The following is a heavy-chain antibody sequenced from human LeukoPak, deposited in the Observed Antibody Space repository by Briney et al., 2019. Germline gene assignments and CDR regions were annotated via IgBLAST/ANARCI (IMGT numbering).Heavy chain of an antibody. J-gene: IGHJ4*02. Sequence: GGSLRLSCAASGFTFSSYGMHWVRQAPGKGLEWVAFIRYDGGNKYYADSVKGRFTISRDNSKNTLYLQMNSLRAEDTAVYYCAKDYCSGGSCYFFDYWGQGTLVTVSS. CDR1: GFTFSSYG. CDR2: IRYDGGNK. V-gene: IGHV3-30*02. CDR3: AKDYCSGGSCYFFDY. D-gene: IGHD2-15*01.